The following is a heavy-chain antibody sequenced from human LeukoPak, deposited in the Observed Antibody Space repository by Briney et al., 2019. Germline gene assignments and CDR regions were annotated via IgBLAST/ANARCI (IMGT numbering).Heavy chain of an antibody. CDR2: IKQDGSEK. CDR1: GFTFSSYW. J-gene: IGHJ3*02. D-gene: IGHD6-19*01. Sequence: PGGSLRLSCAASGFTFSSYWMTWVRQAPGKGLEWVANIKQDGSEKYYVDSVKGRFTISRDNAKNTLYLQMNSLRAEDTALYYCAKVAPGGWYGGAFDIWGLGTMVTVSS. V-gene: IGHV3-7*03. CDR3: AKVAPGGWYGGAFDI.